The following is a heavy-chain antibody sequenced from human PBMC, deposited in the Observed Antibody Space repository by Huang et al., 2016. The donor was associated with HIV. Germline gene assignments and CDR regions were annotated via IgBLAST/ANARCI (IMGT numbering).Heavy chain of an antibody. Sequence: QVQLVESGGGVVQPGRSLRISCAASGFTFSSYGMYWVRKAPGKGLEWVAVISYDGKTKKYADSVKGRFSISRDNSKTTVYLQLNSLRVEDTAVYYCAKGGSAAAVLDFWGQGTLVTVSS. D-gene: IGHD6-13*01. CDR1: GFTFSSYG. J-gene: IGHJ4*02. CDR2: ISYDGKTK. V-gene: IGHV3-30*18. CDR3: AKGGSAAAVLDF.